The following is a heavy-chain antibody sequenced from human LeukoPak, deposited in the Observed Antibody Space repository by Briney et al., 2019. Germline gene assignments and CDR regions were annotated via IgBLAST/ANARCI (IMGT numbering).Heavy chain of an antibody. V-gene: IGHV3-30*02. D-gene: IGHD5-12*01. J-gene: IGHJ6*03. CDR1: GFTFNRHA. CDR3: AKGGGYEAQYYYYYLDV. Sequence: AGGSLRLSCAASGFTFNRHAMYWVRQTPGKGLEWVSFIRYDGDVKYYADSVKGRFTISRDNSKNTLYLQMKSLRAEDTAVYYCAKGGGYEAQYYYYYLDVWGKGTTVTISS. CDR2: IRYDGDVK.